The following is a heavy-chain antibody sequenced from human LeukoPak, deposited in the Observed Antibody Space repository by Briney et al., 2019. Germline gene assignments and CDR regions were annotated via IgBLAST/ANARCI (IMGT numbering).Heavy chain of an antibody. CDR3: ASGHTWYFDY. CDR2: IIPIFGTA. J-gene: IGHJ4*02. D-gene: IGHD2-2*02. V-gene: IGHV1-69*05. Sequence: GASVKVSCKASGGTFSSYAISWVRQAPGQGLEWMGGIIPIFGTANYAQKFQGRVTITTDEPTSTAYMELSSLRSEDTAVYYCASGHTWYFDYWSQGTLVTVSS. CDR1: GGTFSSYA.